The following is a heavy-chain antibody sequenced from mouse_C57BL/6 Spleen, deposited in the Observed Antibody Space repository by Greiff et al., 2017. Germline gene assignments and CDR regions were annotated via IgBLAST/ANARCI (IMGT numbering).Heavy chain of an antibody. Sequence: QVQLQQPGAELVKPGASVKLSCKASGYTFTSYWMHWVKQRPGQGLEWIGMIHPNSGSTNYNEKFTSKATLSVDKSSSTAYMQLSSLTSEDSAVYYCARGQLGFDYWGQGTTLTVSS. J-gene: IGHJ2*01. CDR2: IHPNSGST. D-gene: IGHD3-1*01. V-gene: IGHV1-64*01. CDR3: ARGQLGFDY. CDR1: GYTFTSYW.